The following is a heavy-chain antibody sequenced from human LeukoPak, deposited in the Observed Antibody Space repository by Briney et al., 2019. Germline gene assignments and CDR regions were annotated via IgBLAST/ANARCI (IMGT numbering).Heavy chain of an antibody. Sequence: KPSETLSLTCTVSGGSISSNSYYWGWIRQPPGKGLEWIGSIYYSGSTYYNPSLKSRVTISVDTSKNQFSLNLSSVTAADTAVYYCARGNYDILTGYYYWGQGTLVTVSS. CDR3: ARGNYDILTGYYY. V-gene: IGHV4-39*01. CDR2: IYYSGST. J-gene: IGHJ4*02. CDR1: GGSISSNSYY. D-gene: IGHD3-9*01.